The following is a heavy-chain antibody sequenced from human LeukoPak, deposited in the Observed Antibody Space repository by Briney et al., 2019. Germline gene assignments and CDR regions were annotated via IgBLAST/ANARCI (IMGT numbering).Heavy chain of an antibody. CDR3: ARVSTSLYYFDY. Sequence: GGSLRLSCAASGFTFSSYWMHWVRQAPGKGLVWVSRINSDGSSTSYADSVKGRFTISRDNAKNSLYLQMNSLRAEDTAVYYCARVSTSLYYFDYWGQGTLVTVSS. CDR2: INSDGSST. J-gene: IGHJ4*02. D-gene: IGHD2-2*01. V-gene: IGHV3-74*01. CDR1: GFTFSSYW.